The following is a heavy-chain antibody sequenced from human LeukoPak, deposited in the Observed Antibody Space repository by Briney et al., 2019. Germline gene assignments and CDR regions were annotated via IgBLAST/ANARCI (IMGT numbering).Heavy chain of an antibody. CDR3: ARRGLRWYYYYYYMDV. V-gene: IGHV3-7*01. J-gene: IGHJ6*03. Sequence: GGSLRLSCVASGLTFSSYWMSWVRQAPGKGLEWVANINQDGGEKYYVDSVKGRFTISRDNAKSSLYLQMNSLRADDTAVYYCARRGLRWYYYYYYMDVWGKGTTVTVSS. D-gene: IGHD4-23*01. CDR2: INQDGGEK. CDR1: GLTFSSYW.